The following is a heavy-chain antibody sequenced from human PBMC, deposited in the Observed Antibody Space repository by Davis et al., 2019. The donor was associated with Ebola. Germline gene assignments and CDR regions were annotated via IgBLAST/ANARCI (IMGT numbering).Heavy chain of an antibody. CDR1: GFTFSGYA. CDR3: AKAVYRHGNFDY. V-gene: IGHV3-23*01. Sequence: GESLKISCAASGFTFSGYAMSWVRQAPGKGLEWVSTIFNSGDTTWYADSVKGRFTVSRDNSKNTLYLQMNSLRAEDTAVHYCAKAVYRHGNFDYWGQGILVTVS. D-gene: IGHD5-24*01. CDR2: IFNSGDTT. J-gene: IGHJ4*02.